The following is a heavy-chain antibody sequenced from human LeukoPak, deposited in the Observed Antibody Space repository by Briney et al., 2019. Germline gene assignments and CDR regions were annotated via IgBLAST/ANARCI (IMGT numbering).Heavy chain of an antibody. Sequence: SQTLSLTCTVSGGSISSGSYYWSWIRQPAGKGLEWIGRIYTSGSTNYNPSLKSRVTISVDTSKNQFSLKLSSVTAADTAVYYCARGRYCSGGSCEQDDNWFDPWGQGTLVTVSS. CDR3: ARGRYCSGGSCEQDDNWFDP. V-gene: IGHV4-61*02. CDR2: IYTSGST. J-gene: IGHJ5*02. D-gene: IGHD2-15*01. CDR1: GGSISSGSYY.